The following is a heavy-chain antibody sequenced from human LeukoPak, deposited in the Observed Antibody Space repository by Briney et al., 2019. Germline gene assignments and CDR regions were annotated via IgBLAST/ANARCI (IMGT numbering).Heavy chain of an antibody. CDR3: ARDRPYYYDSSGSFDY. Sequence: GGSLRLSCAASGFTFSSYAMHWVRQAPSKGLEWVAVISYDGSNKYYADSVKGRFTISRDNSKNTLYLQMNSLRAEDTAVYYCARDRPYYYDSSGSFDYWGQGTLVTVSS. CDR2: ISYDGSNK. CDR1: GFTFSSYA. V-gene: IGHV3-30-3*01. J-gene: IGHJ4*02. D-gene: IGHD3-22*01.